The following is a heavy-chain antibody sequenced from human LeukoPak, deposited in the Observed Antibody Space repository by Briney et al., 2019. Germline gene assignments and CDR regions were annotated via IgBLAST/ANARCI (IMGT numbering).Heavy chain of an antibody. Sequence: SETLSLTCTVSGGSISNNSYYWGWVRQPPGKDLEWIGSIYYTGSTYYNPSLKSQVTVSVDTSKNQFSLKLSSMTAADTAKYYCARQDHGDHGRPNWFDPWGQGTLVTVSS. CDR1: GGSISNNSYY. J-gene: IGHJ5*02. D-gene: IGHD5-24*01. CDR2: IYYTGST. V-gene: IGHV4-39*01. CDR3: ARQDHGDHGRPNWFDP.